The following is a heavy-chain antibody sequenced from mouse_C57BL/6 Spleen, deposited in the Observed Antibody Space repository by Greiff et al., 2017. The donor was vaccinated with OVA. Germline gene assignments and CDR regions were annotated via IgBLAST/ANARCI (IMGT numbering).Heavy chain of an antibody. Sequence: VQLQQSGPGLVKPSQSLSLTCSVTGYSITSGYYWNWIRQFPGNKLEWMGYISYDGSNNYNPSLKNRISITRDTSKNQFFLKLNSVTTEDTATYYCARVTGEVYAMDYWGQGTSVTVSS. CDR3: ARVTGEVYAMDY. V-gene: IGHV3-6*01. CDR2: ISYDGSN. J-gene: IGHJ4*01. CDR1: GYSITSGYY.